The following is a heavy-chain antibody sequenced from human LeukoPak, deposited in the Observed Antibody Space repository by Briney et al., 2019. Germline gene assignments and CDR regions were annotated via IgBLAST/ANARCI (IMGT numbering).Heavy chain of an antibody. CDR2: FDPEDGET. V-gene: IGHV1-24*01. CDR3: ARERGSGSPFVMAY. J-gene: IGHJ4*02. D-gene: IGHD1-26*01. CDR1: GYTLTELS. Sequence: ASVKVSCKVSGYTLTELSMHWVRQAPGKGLEWMGGFDPEDGETIYAQKFRGRVTITADESTSTAYMELSSLRSEDTAVYYCARERGSGSPFVMAYWGQGTLVTVSS.